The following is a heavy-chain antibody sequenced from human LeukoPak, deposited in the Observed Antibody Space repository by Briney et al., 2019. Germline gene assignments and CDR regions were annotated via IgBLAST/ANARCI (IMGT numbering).Heavy chain of an antibody. CDR3: AKDSIAVAGLTPDDAFDI. D-gene: IGHD6-19*01. CDR2: ISGSGGST. J-gene: IGHJ3*02. V-gene: IGHV3-23*01. CDR1: GFTFSSYA. Sequence: QPGGSLRLSCAASGFTFSSYAMSWVRQAPGKGLEWVSAISGSGGSTYYADSVKGRFTISRDNSKNTLYLQMNSLRAEDTAVYYCAKDSIAVAGLTPDDAFDIWGQGTMVTVSS.